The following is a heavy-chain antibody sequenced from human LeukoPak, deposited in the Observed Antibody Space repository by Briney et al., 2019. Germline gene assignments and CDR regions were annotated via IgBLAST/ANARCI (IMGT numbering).Heavy chain of an antibody. CDR2: IYSGGST. CDR1: GFTVSSNY. J-gene: IGHJ4*02. D-gene: IGHD4-17*01. CDR3: ARDQGRDYGDYVFDY. Sequence: GGSLRLSCAASGFTVSSNYMSWVRQAPGKGLEWVSVIYSGGSTYYADSVKGRFTISRDNAKNSLYLQMNSLRAEDTAVYYCARDQGRDYGDYVFDYWGQGTLVTVSS. V-gene: IGHV3-53*01.